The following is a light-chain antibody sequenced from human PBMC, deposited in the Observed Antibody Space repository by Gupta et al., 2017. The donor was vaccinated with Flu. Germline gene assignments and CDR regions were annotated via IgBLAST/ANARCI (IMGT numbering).Light chain of an antibody. V-gene: IGKV1-39*01. CDR1: QSISNY. Sequence: DIQMTQSPSSLSASVGDRVTIACRASQSISNYLHWYQQKPGKAPQLLIYDASSLQSGVPSRFSGSGSGTDFILTINRLQSEDSATYFCQQSYRIPLTFGPGTKVEIK. CDR3: QQSYRIPLT. CDR2: DAS. J-gene: IGKJ3*01.